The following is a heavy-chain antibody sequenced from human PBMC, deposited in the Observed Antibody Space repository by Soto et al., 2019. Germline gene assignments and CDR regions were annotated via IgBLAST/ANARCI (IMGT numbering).Heavy chain of an antibody. CDR1: GCPFRSYA. CDR3: AKECTDSSGYYLGCYFDY. D-gene: IGHD3-22*01. V-gene: IGHV3-23*01. Sequence: GGSLRLSCSASGCPFRSYAMSWVRQAPGKGLERVSAISGSGGSTYYADSVKGRFTISRDNSKNTLYLQMNSLRAEDTAVYYCAKECTDSSGYYLGCYFDYWGQGTLVTVSS. CDR2: ISGSGGST. J-gene: IGHJ4*02.